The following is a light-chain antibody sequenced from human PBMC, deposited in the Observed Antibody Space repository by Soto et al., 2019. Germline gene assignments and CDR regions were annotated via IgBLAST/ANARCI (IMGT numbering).Light chain of an antibody. CDR2: WAS. Sequence: DIVMTQSPDSLAVSLGERATINCQSSQSILYSSNNQNYLAWYQQKPGQPPRLRIYWASTRESGVPDRFSGSGSGTDFILTISSLQAEDVAVYYCQQYYITPPTFGGGTKVEIK. CDR3: QQYYITPPT. CDR1: QSILYSSNNQNY. V-gene: IGKV4-1*01. J-gene: IGKJ4*01.